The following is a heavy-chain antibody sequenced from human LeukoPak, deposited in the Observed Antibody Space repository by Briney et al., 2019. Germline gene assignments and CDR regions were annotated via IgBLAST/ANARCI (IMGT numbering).Heavy chain of an antibody. CDR3: ARSFSSSWYYFDY. Sequence: PEGSLRLSCAASGFTFSDYYMSWIRQAPGKGLEWVSYISSSSSYTNYADSVKGRFTISRDNAKNSLYLQMNSLRAEDTAVYYCARSFSSSWYYFDYWGQGTLVTVSS. J-gene: IGHJ4*02. CDR1: GFTFSDYY. D-gene: IGHD6-13*01. V-gene: IGHV3-11*06. CDR2: ISSSSSYT.